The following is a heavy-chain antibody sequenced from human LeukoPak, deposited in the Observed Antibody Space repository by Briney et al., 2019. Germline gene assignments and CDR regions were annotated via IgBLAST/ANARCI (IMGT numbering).Heavy chain of an antibody. CDR2: ITWNTGNI. J-gene: IGHJ4*02. CDR1: GFSFGEFG. CDR3: ARDSRGLDY. V-gene: IGHV3-9*01. D-gene: IGHD3-16*01. Sequence: GGSLRLSCAASGFSFGEFGMHWVRQVPGRGLEWVSSITWNTGNIFYADSVRGRFTISRDDARKSLYLQMNSLRAEDTAVYYCARDSRGLDYWGQGTLVTVSS.